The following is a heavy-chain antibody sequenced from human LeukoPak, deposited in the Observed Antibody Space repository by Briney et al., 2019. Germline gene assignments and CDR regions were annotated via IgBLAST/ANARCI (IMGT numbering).Heavy chain of an antibody. CDR3: ARVASLSVTHYYYYGMDV. CDR1: GFTFGTYA. Sequence: PGGSLRLSCAASGFTFGTYAMHWVRQAPGKGLEWVAMISYHGRKKLYADSVKGRFSISRDNAENTLFLQMNSLRHGDTAVYYCARVASLSVTHYYYYGMDVWGPGTPVSVSS. CDR2: ISYHGRKK. J-gene: IGHJ6*02. D-gene: IGHD4-17*01. V-gene: IGHV3-30*04.